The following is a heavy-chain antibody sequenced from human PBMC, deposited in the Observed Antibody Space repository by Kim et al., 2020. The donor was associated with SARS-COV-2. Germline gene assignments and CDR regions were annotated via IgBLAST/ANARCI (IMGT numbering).Heavy chain of an antibody. J-gene: IGHJ6*02. V-gene: IGHV4-59*13. CDR2: IYYSGST. Sequence: SETLSLTCTVSGGSISSYYWSWIRQPQGKGLEWIGYIYYSGSTNYNPPLKSRVTISVDTAKNQISLKLSSVTAADTAVYYCARGQRITIFVVVRVMDVWGRGTAVTVSS. CDR3: ARGQRITIFVVVRVMDV. D-gene: IGHD3-3*01. CDR1: GGSISSYY.